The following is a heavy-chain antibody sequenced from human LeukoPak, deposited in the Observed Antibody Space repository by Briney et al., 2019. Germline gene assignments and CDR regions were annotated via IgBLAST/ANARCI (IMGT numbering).Heavy chain of an antibody. Sequence: SGTLSLTCAVYGGSFSGYYWSWIRQPPGKGLEWIGEINHSGSTNYNPSLKSRVTISVDTSKNQFSLKLSSVTAADTAVYYCARGLQWLVRGGFDYWGQGTLVTVSS. CDR3: ARGLQWLVRGGFDY. J-gene: IGHJ4*02. CDR1: GGSFSGYY. CDR2: INHSGST. V-gene: IGHV4-34*01. D-gene: IGHD6-19*01.